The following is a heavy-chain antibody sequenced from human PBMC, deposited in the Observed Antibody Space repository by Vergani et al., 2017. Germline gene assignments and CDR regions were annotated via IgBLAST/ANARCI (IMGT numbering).Heavy chain of an antibody. D-gene: IGHD2-2*01. J-gene: IGHJ6*03. CDR1: GGSMSGYY. V-gene: IGHV4-59*01. CDR2: MYHSGST. CDR3: ARGYCSSTSCYPYYYYMDV. Sequence: QVRLQESGPGLVKPSETLSLTCSVSGGSMSGYYWSWIRQPPGKELEWIGYMYHSGSTNYNPSLETRVTISGDTSKNQFSLKLISVTAADTAVYYCARGYCSSTSCYPYYYYMDVWGKGTTVTVSS.